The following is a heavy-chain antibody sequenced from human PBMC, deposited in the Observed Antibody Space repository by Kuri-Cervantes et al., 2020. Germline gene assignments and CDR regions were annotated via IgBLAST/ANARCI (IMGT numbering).Heavy chain of an antibody. CDR1: GFTFSSYD. D-gene: IGHD6-13*01. CDR2: IGTAGDT. Sequence: GESLKISCAASGFTFSSYDMHWVRQATGKGLEWVSAIGTAGDTYYPGSVKGRFTISRDNAKNSLYLQMNSLRAEDTAVYYCARDRSTWDSSSWYRGLWDYYYGMDVWGQGTTVTVSS. V-gene: IGHV3-13*01. CDR3: ARDRSTWDSSSWYRGLWDYYYGMDV. J-gene: IGHJ6*02.